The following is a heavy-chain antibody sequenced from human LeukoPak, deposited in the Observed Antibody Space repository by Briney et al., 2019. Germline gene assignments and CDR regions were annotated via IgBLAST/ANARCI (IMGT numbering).Heavy chain of an antibody. CDR2: INPSGGGT. D-gene: IGHD7-27*01. CDR3: ARGGLGIGDFDI. CDR1: GYTFTSYY. Sequence: GASVKVSCKASGYTFTSYYIHWVRQAPGQGLEWMGIINPSGGGTNYAQKFQARVTMTRDTSTSTVYMELSSLRSEDTAVYYCARGGLGIGDFDIWGQGTMVTVSS. V-gene: IGHV1-46*01. J-gene: IGHJ3*02.